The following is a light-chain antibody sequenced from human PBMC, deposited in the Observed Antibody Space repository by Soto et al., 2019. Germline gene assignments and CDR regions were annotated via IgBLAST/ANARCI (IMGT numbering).Light chain of an antibody. CDR2: GTS. CDR1: QSVSSSY. J-gene: IGKJ4*01. V-gene: IGKV3-20*01. Sequence: EIVLTQSPGTLSLSPGERATLSCRASQSVSSSYLVWYQQRPGQPPRLLIYGTSNRAAGIPDRFTGTGSGTDFTLTIYSLEPEDSAVYYCQQYGSSALTFGGGTKVEIK. CDR3: QQYGSSALT.